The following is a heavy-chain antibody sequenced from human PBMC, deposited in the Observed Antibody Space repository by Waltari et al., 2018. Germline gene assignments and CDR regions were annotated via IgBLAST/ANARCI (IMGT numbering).Heavy chain of an antibody. V-gene: IGHV1-2*02. J-gene: IGHJ4*02. CDR1: GYTFSGHD. D-gene: IGHD3-3*01. CDR3: ARSDDFWSGYPYYFDY. Sequence: QVQLVQSGAEVKKPGASVKVSCKASGYTFSGHDIHWVRQAPGQGLEWMGWIDPNNGGTTFAQNFQGRVTMARDTSISTAYMELSRLKSDDTAVYYCARSDDFWSGYPYYFDYWGQGALVTVSS. CDR2: IDPNNGGT.